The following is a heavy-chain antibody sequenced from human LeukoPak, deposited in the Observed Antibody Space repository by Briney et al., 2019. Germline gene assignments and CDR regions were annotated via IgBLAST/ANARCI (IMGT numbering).Heavy chain of an antibody. CDR3: ARGGIAAAGSDY. CDR2: VNPGSGNT. CDR1: GYTFTDND. Sequence: ASVKVSCKASGYTFTDNDITWVRQAAGQGPEWMGWVNPGSGNTGYAQKFQGRVTMTRNTSISTAYMELSSLRSEDTAVYYCARGGIAAAGSDYWGQGTLVTVSS. V-gene: IGHV1-8*02. D-gene: IGHD6-13*01. J-gene: IGHJ4*02.